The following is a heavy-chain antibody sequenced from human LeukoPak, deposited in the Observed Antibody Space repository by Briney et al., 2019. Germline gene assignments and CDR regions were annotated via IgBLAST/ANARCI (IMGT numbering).Heavy chain of an antibody. D-gene: IGHD6-25*01. V-gene: IGHV3-23*01. CDR2: IDSTGAYT. CDR1: GFIFSNYA. Sequence: GGSLRLSCAASGFIFSNYAMSWVRQAPGKGLEWVSAIDSTGAYTWYADYVKGRFTISKDSSKTILYLQMNSLRAEDAAVYFCAKGSAAGRPYYFDYWGQGTLVTVSS. J-gene: IGHJ4*02. CDR3: AKGSAAGRPYYFDY.